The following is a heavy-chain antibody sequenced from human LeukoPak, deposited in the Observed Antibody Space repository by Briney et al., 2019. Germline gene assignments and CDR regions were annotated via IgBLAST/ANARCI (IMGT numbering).Heavy chain of an antibody. Sequence: SETLSLTCTVSGGSISSSSYYWSWIRQPAGKGLEWIGRIYTSGSTNYNPSLKSRVTMSVDTSKNQFSLKLSSVTAADTAVYYCARAVGATPCFDWGQGTLVTVSS. CDR3: ARAVGATPCFD. V-gene: IGHV4-61*02. J-gene: IGHJ4*02. D-gene: IGHD1-26*01. CDR1: GGSISSSSYY. CDR2: IYTSGST.